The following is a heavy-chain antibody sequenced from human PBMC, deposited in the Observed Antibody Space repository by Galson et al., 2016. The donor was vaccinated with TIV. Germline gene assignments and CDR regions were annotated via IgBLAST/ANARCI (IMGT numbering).Heavy chain of an antibody. Sequence: SVKVSCKVSGDSLNELVMHWVRQAPGKGLEWMGGFDPEVFKTVYAQKFQGRLTMTADTDRDTAYMELGSLRIEDTAVYYCATVAWFPGLSLDNLGQGTLVTVSS. CDR2: FDPEVFKT. D-gene: IGHD2/OR15-2a*01. CDR1: GDSLNELV. V-gene: IGHV1-24*01. CDR3: ATVAWFPGLSLDN. J-gene: IGHJ4*02.